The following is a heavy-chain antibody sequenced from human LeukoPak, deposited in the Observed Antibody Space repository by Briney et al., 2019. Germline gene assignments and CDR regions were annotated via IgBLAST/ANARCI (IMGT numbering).Heavy chain of an antibody. CDR3: ARHLYDILTGTFDY. V-gene: IGHV3-21*01. CDR1: GFTFSSYS. D-gene: IGHD3-9*01. J-gene: IGHJ4*02. CDR2: ISSSSIYM. Sequence: PGGSLRLSCAASGFTFSSYSMNWVRQAPGKGLEWVSSISSSSIYMYYSDSVKGRFTTSKDDAKNSLYLQMNSLRAEDTAVYYCARHLYDILTGTFDYWGQGTLVTVSS.